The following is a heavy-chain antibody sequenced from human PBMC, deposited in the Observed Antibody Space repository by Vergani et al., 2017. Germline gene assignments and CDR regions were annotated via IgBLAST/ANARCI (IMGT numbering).Heavy chain of an antibody. Sequence: QVQLQQWGAGLLKPSETLSLTCAVYGGSFSGYYWSWIRQPPGKGLEWIGEINHSGGTNYNPSLKSRVTISVDTSKNQFSLKLSSVTAADTAVYYCARALIVVVPAAIYYMDVWGKGTTVTVSS. CDR2: INHSGGT. CDR3: ARALIVVVPAAIYYMDV. V-gene: IGHV4-34*01. J-gene: IGHJ6*03. CDR1: GGSFSGYY. D-gene: IGHD2-2*01.